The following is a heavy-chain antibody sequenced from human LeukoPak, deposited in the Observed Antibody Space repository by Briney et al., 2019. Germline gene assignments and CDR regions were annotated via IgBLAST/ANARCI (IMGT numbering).Heavy chain of an antibody. V-gene: IGHV3-53*01. D-gene: IGHD3-22*01. CDR1: GFTVSSNY. CDR2: IYSGGST. J-gene: IGHJ3*02. CDR3: AREGYYYDSSGYPYGDAFDI. Sequence: PGGSLRLSCAASGFTVSSNYMSWVRQAPGKGVEWGSVIYSGGSTSYADSVKGRFTISRDNAKNTLYLQMNSLRAEDTAVYYCAREGYYYDSSGYPYGDAFDIWGQGTMVTVSS.